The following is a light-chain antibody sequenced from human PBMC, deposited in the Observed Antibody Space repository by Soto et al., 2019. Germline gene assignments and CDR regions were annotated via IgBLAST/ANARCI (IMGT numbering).Light chain of an antibody. CDR2: GAS. CDR1: QTVHSNY. J-gene: IGKJ1*01. V-gene: IGKV3-20*01. Sequence: EIGLTHSPGTLSLSPGERATLSCLSIQTVHSNYLAWYQQKPGHAPRLLIYGASTRATVIPDRFSGSGSAKDFTLTISRLEPEDFDVYYCHQYDSSSRTFGKGTKVDIK. CDR3: HQYDSSSRT.